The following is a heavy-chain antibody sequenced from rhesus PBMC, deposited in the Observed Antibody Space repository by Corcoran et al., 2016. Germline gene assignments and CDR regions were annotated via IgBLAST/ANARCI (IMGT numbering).Heavy chain of an antibody. J-gene: IGHJ6*01. CDR3: AREWGIAAGWGGGLDS. Sequence: QVQLQESGPGLVKPSETLSLTCAVSGGSISDYYYWNWIRQPPGKGLEWIGNIYGNSASTYYNPSFKSRVTISKDTAKNQFFLKLSSVTAADTAVYYCAREWGIAAGWGGGLDSWGQGVVVTVSS. D-gene: IGHD6-13*01. CDR1: GGSISDYYY. CDR2: IYGNSAST. V-gene: IGHV4S9*01.